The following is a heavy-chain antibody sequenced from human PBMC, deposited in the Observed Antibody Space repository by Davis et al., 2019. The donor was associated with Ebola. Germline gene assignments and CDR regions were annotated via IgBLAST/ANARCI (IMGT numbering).Heavy chain of an antibody. CDR2: ISSSSSTI. J-gene: IGHJ4*02. CDR1: GFTFSSYW. V-gene: IGHV3-48*04. D-gene: IGHD2-2*01. CDR3: ARCSGGVPALLGY. Sequence: PGGSLRLSCAASGFTFSSYWMSWVRQAPGKGLEWVSYISSSSSTIYYADSVKGRFTISRDNAKNSLYLQMNSLRAEDTAVYYCARCSGGVPALLGYWGQGTLVTVSS.